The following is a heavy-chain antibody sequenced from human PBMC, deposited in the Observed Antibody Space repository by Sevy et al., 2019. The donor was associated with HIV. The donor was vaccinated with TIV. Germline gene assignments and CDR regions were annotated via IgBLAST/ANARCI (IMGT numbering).Heavy chain of an antibody. J-gene: IGHJ6*02. Sequence: GGSLRLSCAASGFIFSSYGMHWVRQAPGKGLEWLTFIRNDGSNKYYADSVKGRFTISGDNSKNMVYLQMNSLRPEDTAVYYCAKTPHPAVTISYGLDIWGQGTTVTVSS. V-gene: IGHV3-30*02. CDR2: IRNDGSNK. D-gene: IGHD4-17*01. CDR3: AKTPHPAVTISYGLDI. CDR1: GFIFSSYG.